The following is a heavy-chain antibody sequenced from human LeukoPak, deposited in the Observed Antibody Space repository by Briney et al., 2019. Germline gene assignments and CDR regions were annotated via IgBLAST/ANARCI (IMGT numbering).Heavy chain of an antibody. Sequence: GGSLRLSCAASGFTFSGSAMHWVRQASGKGLEWVGRIRSKANGYTTAYGASEKGRFTISRDDSQRATYVQMNSLKIEDTAVYYCTRLAGGDAFDIWGPGTMVTVSS. CDR3: TRLAGGDAFDI. D-gene: IGHD2-15*01. J-gene: IGHJ3*02. CDR1: GFTFSGSA. V-gene: IGHV3-73*01. CDR2: IRSKANGYTT.